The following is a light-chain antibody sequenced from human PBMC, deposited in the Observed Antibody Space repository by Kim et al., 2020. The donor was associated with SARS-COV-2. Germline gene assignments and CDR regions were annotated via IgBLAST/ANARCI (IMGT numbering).Light chain of an antibody. V-gene: IGKV3-20*01. Sequence: EIVLTQSPGTLSLSPGERATLSCRASQSVSSSYLAWYQQKPGQAPRLLIYGASSRATGVPDRFSGSGSGTDFTLTISRLEPADFAVYYCQQYSASQLTFGGGTKVDIK. J-gene: IGKJ4*01. CDR1: QSVSSSY. CDR3: QQYSASQLT. CDR2: GAS.